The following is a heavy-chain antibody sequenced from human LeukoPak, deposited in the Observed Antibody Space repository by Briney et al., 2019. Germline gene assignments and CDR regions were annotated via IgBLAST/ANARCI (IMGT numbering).Heavy chain of an antibody. Sequence: SQTLSLTCAISGDSVSSNSAAWNWLRQPPSRGLEWLGRTYYRSKWSSDYAVSMESRIIINSDTSKNQFSPQLNSVTPEDTAVYYCARGRSWPLDYWGQGTLSPSPQ. D-gene: IGHD6-13*01. CDR2: TYYRSKWSS. J-gene: IGHJ4*02. CDR3: ARGRSWPLDY. V-gene: IGHV6-1*01. CDR1: GDSVSSNSAA.